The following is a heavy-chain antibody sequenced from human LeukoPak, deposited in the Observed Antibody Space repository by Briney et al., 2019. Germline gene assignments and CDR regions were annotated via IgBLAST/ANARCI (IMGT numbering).Heavy chain of an antibody. D-gene: IGHD2-8*01. V-gene: IGHV3-48*03. CDR1: GFTFSSNE. Sequence: QAGGSLRLSCAASGFTFSSNEMNWVRQAPGKGLEWVSYINSGGTIIYYADSVKGRFTISRDNAKNSLYLQMNSLRAEDTAIYYYARDWCSDWGQGTLGIVSS. CDR3: ARDWCSD. J-gene: IGHJ4*02. CDR2: INSGGTII.